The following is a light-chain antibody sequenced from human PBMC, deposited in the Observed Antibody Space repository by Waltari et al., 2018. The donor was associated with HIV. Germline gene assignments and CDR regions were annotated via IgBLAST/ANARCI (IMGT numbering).Light chain of an antibody. CDR3: AAWDDSLNGPV. V-gene: IGLV1-44*01. Sequence: QSVLTQPPSASGTPGQRVTISCSGSSSNIGSTTVTWHQQLPGTAPKLLTYSKKQRPSGAPDRFSGSKSGTSASLASSGLQSEDEADYYCAAWDDSLNGPVFGGGTKLTVL. CDR2: SKK. J-gene: IGLJ3*02. CDR1: SSNIGSTT.